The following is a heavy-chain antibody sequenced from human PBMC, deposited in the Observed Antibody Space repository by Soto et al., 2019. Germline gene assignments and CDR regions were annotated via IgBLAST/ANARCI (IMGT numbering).Heavy chain of an antibody. CDR3: VLWVRGLINY. D-gene: IGHD3-10*01. Sequence: EVQLVESGGGLVQPGGSLRLSCATSGITFSDHDMDWVRQAPGKGLEWLGRSRSRPDNYATDYAASVRGRFTFSRDDSKSSLSLQMRSPKIGDTAMYYCVLWVRGLINYWGQGTLVTVSS. CDR2: SRSRPDNYAT. CDR1: GITFSDHD. J-gene: IGHJ4*02. V-gene: IGHV3-72*01.